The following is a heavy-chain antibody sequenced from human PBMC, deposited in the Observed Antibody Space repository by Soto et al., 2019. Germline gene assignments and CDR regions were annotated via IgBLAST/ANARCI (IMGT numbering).Heavy chain of an antibody. J-gene: IGHJ3*02. CDR1: GDTFTSYD. V-gene: IGHV1-8*01. Sequence: ASLKVCCKASGDTFTSYDINWVRQATGQGLEWMGWMNPNSGNTGYAQKFQGRVTMTRNTSISTAYMELSSLRSEDTAVYYCARGSNSIFGVVQDAFDIWGQGTMVTV. D-gene: IGHD3-3*02. CDR3: ARGSNSIFGVVQDAFDI. CDR2: MNPNSGNT.